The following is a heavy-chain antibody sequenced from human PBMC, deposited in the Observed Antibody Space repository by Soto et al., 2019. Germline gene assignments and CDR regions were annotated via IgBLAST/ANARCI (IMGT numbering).Heavy chain of an antibody. CDR2: IYWDDDK. J-gene: IGHJ4*02. CDR3: AHRVLRAVFGLVTTTAIYFDF. CDR1: GFSLTTSGVG. D-gene: IGHD3-3*01. Sequence: QITLNESGPTVVKPTETLTLTCTFSGFSLTTSGVGVGWVRQSPGKAPEWLAFIYWDDDKRYSTYLQSRLTITKDPSKNQVVLTMANVDPADTATYYCAHRVLRAVFGLVTTTAIYFDFWGQGTPVVVSS. V-gene: IGHV2-5*02.